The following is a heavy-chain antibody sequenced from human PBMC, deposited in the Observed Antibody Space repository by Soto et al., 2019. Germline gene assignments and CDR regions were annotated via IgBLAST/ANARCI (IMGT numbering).Heavy chain of an antibody. J-gene: IGHJ4*02. Sequence: GGSLRLSCAASGFTFSNAWMSWVRQAPGKGLEWVGRIKSKTDGGTTDYAAPVKGRFTISRDDSKNTLYLQMNSLKTEDTAVYYCTTDRLTIFGVVIYWGQGTLVTVSS. D-gene: IGHD3-3*01. V-gene: IGHV3-15*01. CDR3: TTDRLTIFGVVIY. CDR2: IKSKTDGGTT. CDR1: GFTFSNAW.